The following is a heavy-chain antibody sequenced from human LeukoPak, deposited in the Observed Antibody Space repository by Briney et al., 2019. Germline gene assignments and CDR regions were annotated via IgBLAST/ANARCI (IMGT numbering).Heavy chain of an antibody. Sequence: SETLSLTCAVYGGSFSGYYWSWIRQSPGKGLEWIGEINHSGSTNYNPSLKSRVTISVDTSKNQFSLKLSSVTAADTAVYYCARVPKRNSSSWYYFDYWGQGTLVTVSS. D-gene: IGHD6-13*01. CDR3: ARVPKRNSSSWYYFDY. CDR1: GGSFSGYY. V-gene: IGHV4-34*01. J-gene: IGHJ4*02. CDR2: INHSGST.